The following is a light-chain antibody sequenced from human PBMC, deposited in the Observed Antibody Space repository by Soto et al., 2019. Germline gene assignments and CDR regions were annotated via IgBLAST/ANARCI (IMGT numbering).Light chain of an antibody. CDR2: EVS. CDR3: CSYAGSSTHVV. CDR1: SADVGSYNL. J-gene: IGLJ2*01. Sequence: QSALTQPASVSGSPGQSITISCTGTSADVGSYNLVSWYQQHPGKAPKLMIYEVSKRPSGVSNRFSGSKSGNTASLTISGPQAEDEADHSCCSYAGSSTHVVFGGGTKLTVL. V-gene: IGLV2-23*02.